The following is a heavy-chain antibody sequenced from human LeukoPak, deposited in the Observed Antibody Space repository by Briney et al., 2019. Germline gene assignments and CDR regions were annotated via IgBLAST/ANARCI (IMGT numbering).Heavy chain of an antibody. D-gene: IGHD3-10*01. CDR2: VKIKADDGTT. J-gene: IGHJ3*02. CDR1: GFSFTNTW. Sequence: PGGSLRLSCEASGFSFTNTWMSWVRQAPGKGLEWVGRVKIKADDGTTDYAAPVQGRFTISRDDSKNTLSLQMNSLKTEDTAVYYCATEGGSGSYYGDDAFDMWGQGTMVTVSS. CDR3: ATEGGSGSYYGDDAFDM. V-gene: IGHV3-15*01.